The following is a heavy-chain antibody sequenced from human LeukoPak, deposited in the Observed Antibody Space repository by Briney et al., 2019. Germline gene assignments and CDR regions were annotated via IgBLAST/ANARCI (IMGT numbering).Heavy chain of an antibody. CDR3: ARGHPHGWELYLDY. CDR1: GFTFEKYF. J-gene: IGHJ4*02. Sequence: GGSLRLSCETSGFTFEKYFMNWVRQAPGKGLEWVSSISGTSTYIDYTDSVKGRFTVSRDNAKSSLYLQMNSLRVEDTAVYYCARGHPHGWELYLDYWGQGTLVTVSS. D-gene: IGHD1-26*01. CDR2: ISGTSTYI. V-gene: IGHV3-21*01.